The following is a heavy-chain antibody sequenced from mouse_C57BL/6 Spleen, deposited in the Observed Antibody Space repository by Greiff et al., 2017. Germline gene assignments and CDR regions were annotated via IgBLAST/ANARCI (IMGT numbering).Heavy chain of an antibody. CDR3: ARGPYDYGLFDY. D-gene: IGHD2-4*01. J-gene: IGHJ2*01. CDR2: IYPGSGST. Sequence: QVQLQQPGAELVKPGASVKMSCKASGYTFTSYWITWVKQRPGQGLEWIGDIYPGSGSTNYNEKFKSKATLTVDTSSSTAYMQLSSLTSEDSAVYYCARGPYDYGLFDYWGQGTTLTVSS. V-gene: IGHV1-55*01. CDR1: GYTFTSYW.